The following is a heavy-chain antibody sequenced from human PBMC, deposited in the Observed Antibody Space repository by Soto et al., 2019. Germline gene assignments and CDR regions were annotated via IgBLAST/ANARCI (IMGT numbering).Heavy chain of an antibody. CDR1: GFTFSSYG. D-gene: IGHD3-9*01. CDR3: ARDLNYDILTGTYYYYYGIDV. Sequence: QVQLVESGGGVVQPGRSLRLSCAASGFTFSSYGMHWVRQAPGKGLEWVAVIWYDGSNKYYADSVKGRFTISRDNSKNTLYPQMNSLRAEDTAVYYCARDLNYDILTGTYYYYYGIDVWGQGTTVTVSS. V-gene: IGHV3-33*01. CDR2: IWYDGSNK. J-gene: IGHJ6*02.